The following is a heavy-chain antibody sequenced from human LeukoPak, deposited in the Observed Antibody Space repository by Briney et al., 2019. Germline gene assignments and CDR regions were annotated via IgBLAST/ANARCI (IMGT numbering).Heavy chain of an antibody. Sequence: AALLPSCAASGFTSSCYSMSWVRQAPGKVLGRVSSINSSSSYLYDQDSVKCRFTSSRDNAKNSLYLQMNSLRAEDTAVCYCPRDFFYCSGGSCYSPEFFWSGPSGQGTLVTVSS. V-gene: IGHV3-21*01. CDR1: GFTSSCYS. CDR3: PRDFFYCSGGSCYSPEFFWSGP. D-gene: IGHD2-15*01. J-gene: IGHJ5*02. CDR2: INSSSSYL.